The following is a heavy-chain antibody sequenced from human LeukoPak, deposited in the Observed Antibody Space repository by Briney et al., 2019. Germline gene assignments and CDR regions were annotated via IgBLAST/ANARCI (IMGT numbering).Heavy chain of an antibody. CDR3: ARVSLRFGELLGPLVNTANWFDP. CDR1: GGTFSSYA. V-gene: IGHV1-69*05. CDR2: IIPIFGTA. Sequence: ASVKVSCKASGGTFSSYAISWVRQAPGQGLEWKGGIIPIFGTANYAQKFQGRVTITTDESTSTAYMEPSSLRSEDTAVYYCARVSLRFGELLGPLVNTANWFDPWGQGTLVTASS. J-gene: IGHJ5*02. D-gene: IGHD3-10*01.